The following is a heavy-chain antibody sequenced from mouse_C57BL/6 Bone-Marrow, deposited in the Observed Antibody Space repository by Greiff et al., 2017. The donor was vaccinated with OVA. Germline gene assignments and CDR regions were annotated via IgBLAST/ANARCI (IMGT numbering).Heavy chain of an antibody. CDR2: ISNGGGNT. J-gene: IGHJ4*01. CDR3: ARLDAMDY. V-gene: IGHV5-12*01. Sequence: EVKLMESGGGLVQPGGSLKLSCAASGFTFSDFYMYWIRQTPEKRLEWVAYISNGGGNTYYPDTVKGRFTISRDNAKNTLYLQMSRLKSEDTAMYYCARLDAMDYWGQGTSVTVSS. CDR1: GFTFSDFY.